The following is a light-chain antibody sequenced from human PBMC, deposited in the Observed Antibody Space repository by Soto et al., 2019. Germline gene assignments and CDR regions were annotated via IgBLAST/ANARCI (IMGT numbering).Light chain of an antibody. J-gene: IGKJ1*01. Sequence: DIQMTQSPSTLSAFVGDRATITCRASQSINKRLAWYQQKPGKAPKILIYDASSLESGVPSRFSGSGSGTEFTLTISRVQPEDFATYYCQQYETYLKTFGQGTKVDI. CDR2: DAS. V-gene: IGKV1-5*01. CDR3: QQYETYLKT. CDR1: QSINKR.